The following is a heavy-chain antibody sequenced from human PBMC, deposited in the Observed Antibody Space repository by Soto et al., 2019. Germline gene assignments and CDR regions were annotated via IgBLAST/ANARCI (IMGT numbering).Heavy chain of an antibody. CDR2: IIPIFGTA. CDR3: ARVWLQLNFWNWFDP. Sequence: QVQLVQSGAEVKKPGSSVKVSCKASGGTFSSYAISWVRQAPGQGLEWMGGIIPIFGTANSAQKFQGRVTITEDKSKSTAYMELSSLRSEDTAVYYCARVWLQLNFWNWFDPWGKGTLVTVSS. D-gene: IGHD5-18*01. J-gene: IGHJ5*02. V-gene: IGHV1-69*06. CDR1: GGTFSSYA.